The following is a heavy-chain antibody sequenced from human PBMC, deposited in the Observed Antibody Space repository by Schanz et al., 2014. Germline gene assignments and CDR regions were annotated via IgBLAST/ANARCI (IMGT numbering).Heavy chain of an antibody. Sequence: VHLVESGGGVVQPGGSLRLSCAASAFIFRSYSMHWVRQAPGKGLEWVSAISGSGGSTYYPDSVQGRFTISRDNSKNTVYLQMNSLRAEDTALYYCARDRGSAVGYQYYGMDVWGQGTTVTVSS. CDR3: ARDRGSAVGYQYYGMDV. J-gene: IGHJ6*02. CDR1: AFIFRSYS. D-gene: IGHD3-22*01. V-gene: IGHV3-23*04. CDR2: ISGSGGST.